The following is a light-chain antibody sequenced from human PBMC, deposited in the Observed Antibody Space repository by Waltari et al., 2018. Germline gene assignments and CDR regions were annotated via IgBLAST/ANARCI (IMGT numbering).Light chain of an antibody. CDR3: CSYAGSFVV. Sequence: QSALTQPRSVSGSPGQSVTISCTGTSSDVGVYNSVSWYQQHPGKAPKLMIYDVSKRPSGVPDRFSGSKSGNTASLTISGLQAEDEADYYCCSYAGSFVVFGGGTKLTVL. V-gene: IGLV2-11*02. CDR1: SSDVGVYNS. CDR2: DVS. J-gene: IGLJ2*01.